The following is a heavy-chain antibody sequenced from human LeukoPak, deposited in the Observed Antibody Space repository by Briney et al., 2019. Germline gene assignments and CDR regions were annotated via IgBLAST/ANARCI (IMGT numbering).Heavy chain of an antibody. D-gene: IGHD1-26*01. J-gene: IGHJ4*02. CDR3: ARLKVTAWDYYFDY. V-gene: IGHV4-39*01. CDR1: GGSNSSNSYY. CDR2: IYYSGST. Sequence: PSETLSLTCTVSGGSNSSNSYYWGWIRQPPGKGLEWIGSIYYSGSTYYNPSLKSRVTISVDTSKNQFSLKLSSVTAADTAVHYCARLKVTAWDYYFDYWGQGTLVTVSS.